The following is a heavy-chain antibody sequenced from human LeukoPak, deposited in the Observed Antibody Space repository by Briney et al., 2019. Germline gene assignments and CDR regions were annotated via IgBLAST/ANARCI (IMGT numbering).Heavy chain of an antibody. Sequence: GASVKVSCKASGYTFTSYDINWVRQATGQGLEWMGWMNPNSGNTGYAQKFQGRVTMTRNTSISTAYMELSSLRSDDTAVYYCARAERGYSYGKLDYWGQGTLVTVSS. CDR3: ARAERGYSYGKLDY. CDR2: MNPNSGNT. J-gene: IGHJ4*02. V-gene: IGHV1-8*01. CDR1: GYTFTSYD. D-gene: IGHD5-18*01.